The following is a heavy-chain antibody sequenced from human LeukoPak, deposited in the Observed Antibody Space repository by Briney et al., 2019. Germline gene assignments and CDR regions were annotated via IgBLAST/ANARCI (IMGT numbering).Heavy chain of an antibody. CDR1: GGSFSGYY. Sequence: SEILSLTCAVYGGSFSGYYWSWIRQPPGKGLEWIGEINHSGSTNSNPSLKSRVTISVDTSKNQFSLKLTSVTAADTAVYYCAGDYRGSLDYWGQGTLVTVSS. J-gene: IGHJ4*02. CDR2: INHSGST. D-gene: IGHD4-11*01. V-gene: IGHV4-34*01. CDR3: AGDYRGSLDY.